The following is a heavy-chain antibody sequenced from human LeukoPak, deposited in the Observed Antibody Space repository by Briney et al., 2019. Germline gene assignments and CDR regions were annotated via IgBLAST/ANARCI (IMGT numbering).Heavy chain of an antibody. CDR3: ARIGAGSSRDY. CDR1: GFTFSNFA. CDR2: IVGSSST. V-gene: IGHV3-21*01. J-gene: IGHJ4*02. D-gene: IGHD6-13*01. Sequence: GGSLRLSCAASGFTFSNFAMTWVRQAPGKGLEWVSSIVGSSSTYYADSLKGRFTISRDNAKNSLYLQMNSLRAEDTAVYYCARIGAGSSRDYWGQGTLVTVFS.